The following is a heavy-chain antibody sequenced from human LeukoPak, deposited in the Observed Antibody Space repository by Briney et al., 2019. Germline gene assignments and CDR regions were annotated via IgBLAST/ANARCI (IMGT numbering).Heavy chain of an antibody. V-gene: IGHV3-49*04. Sequence: GGSLRLSCTASGFTFGDYAMSWVRQAPGKGLEWVGFIRSKAYGGTTEYAASVKGRFTISRDDSKSIAYLQMNSLKTEDTAVYYCTRDARGGYSSSTDFDYWGQGTLVTVSS. D-gene: IGHD6-6*01. CDR1: GFTFGDYA. CDR3: TRDARGGYSSSTDFDY. J-gene: IGHJ4*02. CDR2: IRSKAYGGTT.